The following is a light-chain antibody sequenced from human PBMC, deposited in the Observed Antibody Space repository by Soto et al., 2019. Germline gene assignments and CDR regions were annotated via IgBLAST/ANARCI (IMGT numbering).Light chain of an antibody. CDR1: SSDVGSYNR. J-gene: IGLJ1*01. CDR3: SSYTSSSTYV. Sequence: QSVLTRPPSVSGSPGQSVAISCTGTSSDVGSYNRVSWYQQPPGTAPKVMIYEVSNRPSGVPDRFSGSKSGNTASLTISGLQAEDEADYYCSSYTSSSTYVFGTGTKLTVL. V-gene: IGLV2-18*02. CDR2: EVS.